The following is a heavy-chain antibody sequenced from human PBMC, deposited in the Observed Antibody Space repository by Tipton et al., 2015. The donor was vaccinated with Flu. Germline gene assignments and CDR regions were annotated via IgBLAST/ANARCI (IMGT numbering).Heavy chain of an antibody. V-gene: IGHV4-38-2*02. J-gene: IGHJ4*02. D-gene: IGHD4-17*01. CDR3: ARGDPGVDMTTITGKFDY. CDR2: IYHSGST. CDR1: GYSISSGYY. Sequence: TLSLTCIVSGYSISSGYYWGWIRQPPGKGLEWIGSIYHSGSTYYNPSLKSRVTISVDTSKNQFSLKLSSVTAADTAVYFCARGDPGVDMTTITGKFDYWGQGTLVPVSS.